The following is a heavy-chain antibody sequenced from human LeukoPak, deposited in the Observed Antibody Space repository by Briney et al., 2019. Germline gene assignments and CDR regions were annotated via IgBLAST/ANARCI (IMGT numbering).Heavy chain of an antibody. CDR3: VRDDAFVRGPIARNWFDP. J-gene: IGHJ5*02. V-gene: IGHV4-39*07. CDR2: IYYTGTA. D-gene: IGHD3-10*01. CDR1: GASIRGSDYY. Sequence: SETLSLTCTVSGASIRGSDYYWDWIRQTPGKGLEWIAAIYYTGTAYYNPSLKSRVTISVDTSKNQFSLKLSSVTAADTAVYYCVRDDAFVRGPIARNWFDPWGQGVLVTVSS.